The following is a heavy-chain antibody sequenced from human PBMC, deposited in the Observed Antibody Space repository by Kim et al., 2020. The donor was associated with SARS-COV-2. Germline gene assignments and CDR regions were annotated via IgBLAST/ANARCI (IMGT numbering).Heavy chain of an antibody. CDR2: IRSKANSYAK. D-gene: IGHD1-26*01. V-gene: IGHV3-73*01. J-gene: IGHJ4*02. Sequence: GGSLRLSCAASGFTFSGSAMHWVRQASGKGLEWVGRIRSKANSYAKAYAASVKDRFTISRDDSKNTEYLQMNSRKTEDTAVYYCTRHEEWEIRVGLFDYWGQGTLVTVSS. CDR3: TRHEEWEIRVGLFDY. CDR1: GFTFSGSA.